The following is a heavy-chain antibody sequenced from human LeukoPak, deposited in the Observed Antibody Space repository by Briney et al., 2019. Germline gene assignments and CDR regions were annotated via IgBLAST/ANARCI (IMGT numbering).Heavy chain of an antibody. D-gene: IGHD3-22*01. J-gene: IGHJ4*02. CDR1: GYTFTSYY. CDR3: ASQPYYFDSSGYYDY. CDR2: INPSGGST. Sequence: GASVKVSCKASGYTFTSYYMHWVRQAPGQGLEWMGRINPSGGSTNYAQKFQGRVTMTRDTSISTTYMELSRLRSDDTAVYYCASQPYYFDSSGYYDYWGQGTLVTVSS. V-gene: IGHV1-2*02.